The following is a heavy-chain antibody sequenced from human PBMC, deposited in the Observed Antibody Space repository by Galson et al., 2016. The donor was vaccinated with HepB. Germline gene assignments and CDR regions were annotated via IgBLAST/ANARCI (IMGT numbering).Heavy chain of an antibody. D-gene: IGHD6-13*01. Sequence: SLRLSCAGSGFSFTSYAVHWVRQAPGKGPESVGIVSHDGTTRYNADSVKGRFTISRDTSKNTLYLQMNSLRAEDTAVYYCARVGAGVQLGNGMDVWGQGTTVTVSS. J-gene: IGHJ6*02. CDR1: GFSFTSYA. CDR2: VSHDGTTR. CDR3: ARVGAGVQLGNGMDV. V-gene: IGHV3-30-3*01.